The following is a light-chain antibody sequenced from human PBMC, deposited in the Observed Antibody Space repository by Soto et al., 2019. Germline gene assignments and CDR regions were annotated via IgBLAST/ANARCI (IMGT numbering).Light chain of an antibody. Sequence: EIVLTQSPGTLSLSPGERATLSCRASQSFNSIYLAWYQQKPGQAPRLLIYGASSRATGIPDRFSGSGSGTDFTLTIRRLEHEDFAVYYCHQYDSWTFGQGTKV. CDR2: GAS. V-gene: IGKV3-20*01. J-gene: IGKJ1*01. CDR1: QSFNSIY. CDR3: HQYDSWT.